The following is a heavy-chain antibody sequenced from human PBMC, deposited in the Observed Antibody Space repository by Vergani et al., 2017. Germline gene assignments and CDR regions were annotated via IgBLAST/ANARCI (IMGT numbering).Heavy chain of an antibody. CDR3: ARRGVLWFGELPRGNWFDP. V-gene: IGHV4-38-2*01. CDR1: GDSINSGHY. CDR2: IDHSGSA. D-gene: IGHD3-10*01. Sequence: QVQLQESGPGLVKPSETLALICSVSGDSINSGHYWAWIRQRPGKGLEWIGTIDHSGSALYSPSLKSRVTISVDTSKNQVSLNLSSVTAADTAVYYCARRGVLWFGELPRGNWFDPWGQGTLVTVSS. J-gene: IGHJ5*02.